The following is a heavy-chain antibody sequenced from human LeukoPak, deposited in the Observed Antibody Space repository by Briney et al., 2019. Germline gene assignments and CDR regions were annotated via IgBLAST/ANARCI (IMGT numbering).Heavy chain of an antibody. CDR3: AKDSDYYDSSGYYQD. J-gene: IGHJ4*02. CDR1: GFTFNSYG. D-gene: IGHD3-22*01. Sequence: PGGSLRLSCVASGFTFNSYGIHWVRQAPGKGLEWVSAISGSGGSTYYADSVKGRFTISRDNSKNTLYLQMNSLRAEDTAVYYCAKDSDYYDSSGYYQDWGQGTLVTVSS. V-gene: IGHV3-23*01. CDR2: ISGSGGST.